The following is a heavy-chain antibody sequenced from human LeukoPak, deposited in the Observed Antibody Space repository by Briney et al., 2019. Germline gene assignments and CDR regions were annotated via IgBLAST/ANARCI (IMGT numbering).Heavy chain of an antibody. CDR2: IKKDGTEK. CDR1: GFTFSSYS. CDR3: AREGGSGWYSGWFDP. V-gene: IGHV3-7*01. J-gene: IGHJ5*02. D-gene: IGHD6-19*01. Sequence: GGSLRLSCAASGFTFSSYSMNWVRQAPGKGLEWVANIKKDGTEKKYVDSVKGRFTISRDNAKNSLYLQMNSLRAEDTALYYCAREGGSGWYSGWFDPWGQGTLVTVSS.